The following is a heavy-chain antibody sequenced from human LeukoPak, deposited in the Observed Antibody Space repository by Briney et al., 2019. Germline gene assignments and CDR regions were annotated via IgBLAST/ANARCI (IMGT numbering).Heavy chain of an antibody. V-gene: IGHV3-30*04. D-gene: IGHD2-2*01. Sequence: GGSLRLSCAASGFTFSSYSMHWVRQAPGKGLEWVAVISYDGSNKYYADSVKGRFTISRDNSKNTLYLQMNSLRAEDTAVYYCAMTLGYCSSTSCGPYGMDVWGKGTTVTVSS. J-gene: IGHJ6*04. CDR3: AMTLGYCSSTSCGPYGMDV. CDR2: ISYDGSNK. CDR1: GFTFSSYS.